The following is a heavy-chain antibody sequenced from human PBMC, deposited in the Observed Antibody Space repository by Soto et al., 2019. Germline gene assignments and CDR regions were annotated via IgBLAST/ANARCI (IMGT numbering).Heavy chain of an antibody. CDR2: ITGGGDT. Sequence: EVQLLESGGGLVQPGGSLRLSCAASGFTFSSYAMTWVRQAPGKGLEWVSLITGGGDTYYADYVKGRFTISRDNSKNTLYLQMNSLRVEDTAIYYCAKAAGSTWGNEHFQHWGQGTLVTVSS. J-gene: IGHJ1*01. CDR3: AKAAGSTWGNEHFQH. D-gene: IGHD6-13*01. CDR1: GFTFSSYA. V-gene: IGHV3-23*01.